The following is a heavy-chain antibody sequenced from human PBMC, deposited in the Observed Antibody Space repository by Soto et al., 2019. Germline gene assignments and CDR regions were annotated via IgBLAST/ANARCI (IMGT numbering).Heavy chain of an antibody. CDR1: GGTFSSYA. D-gene: IGHD3-22*01. CDR2: IIPIFGTA. CDR3: ARWYYYDSSGYYYYFDY. Sequence: SVKVSCKASGGTFSSYAISWVRQAPGQGLEWMGGIIPIFGTANYAQKFQGRVTITADKSTGTAYMELNSLRSEDTAVYYCARWYYYDSSGYYYYFDYWGQGTLVTVSS. J-gene: IGHJ4*02. V-gene: IGHV1-69*06.